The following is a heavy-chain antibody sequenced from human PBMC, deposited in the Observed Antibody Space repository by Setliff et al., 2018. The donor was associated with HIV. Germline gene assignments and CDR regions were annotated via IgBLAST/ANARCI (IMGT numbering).Heavy chain of an antibody. CDR1: GYSISSDYY. Sequence: SETLSLTCAVSGYSISSDYYWGWIRQPPGKGLEWIGSIHHTGRTYYNPSLKSRITISLDTSKNQYSLKLTSVTAANTAVYYCARGSSSGTDLAVLWGQGTLVTVSS. CDR3: ARGSSSGTDLAVL. J-gene: IGHJ4*02. CDR2: IHHTGRT. D-gene: IGHD3-22*01. V-gene: IGHV4-38-2*01.